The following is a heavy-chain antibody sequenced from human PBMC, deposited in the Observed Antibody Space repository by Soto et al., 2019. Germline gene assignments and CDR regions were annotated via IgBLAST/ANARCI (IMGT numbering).Heavy chain of an antibody. D-gene: IGHD6-25*01. CDR3: LKDPVIFHAGSGLYYIAD. V-gene: IGHV3-23*01. CDR2: IGGSGGYT. CDR1: GFAFSNFA. J-gene: IGHJ4*02. Sequence: EVQLLESGGALVQPGGSLRLSCAASGFAFSNFAMAWVRQAPGKGPEWVSSIGGSGGYTYYADSAGGRFNISRDDSKNTLYLQMNNLRDEDTAVYYCLKDPVIFHAGSGLYYIADWGQGTLVTVS.